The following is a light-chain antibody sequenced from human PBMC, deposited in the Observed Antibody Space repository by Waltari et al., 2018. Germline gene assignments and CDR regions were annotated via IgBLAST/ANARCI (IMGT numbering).Light chain of an antibody. J-gene: IGLJ3*02. Sequence: QSALTQPASVSGSPGQSTTISCTGTSSDIGAYDYVSWYHQPPGKAPKLMIYDVSNRPSGVSNRFSGSKSGNTASLTISGLQAEDEADYYCSSYTSSATWVFGGGTKLTVL. CDR3: SSYTSSATWV. CDR2: DVS. CDR1: SSDIGAYDY. V-gene: IGLV2-14*03.